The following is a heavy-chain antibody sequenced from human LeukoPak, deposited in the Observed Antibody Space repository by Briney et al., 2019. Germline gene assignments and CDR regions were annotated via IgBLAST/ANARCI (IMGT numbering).Heavy chain of an antibody. CDR1: GYIFTTYD. D-gene: IGHD6-13*01. J-gene: IGHJ4*02. Sequence: ASVKVSCKASGYIFTTYDINWVRLAPGQGLEWMGWINPNSGGTNYAQKFLGRVTMTRDTSISTAYMELSRLRSDDTAVYYCASHSSSWYFADYWGQGTLVTVSS. CDR2: INPNSGGT. V-gene: IGHV1-2*02. CDR3: ASHSSSWYFADY.